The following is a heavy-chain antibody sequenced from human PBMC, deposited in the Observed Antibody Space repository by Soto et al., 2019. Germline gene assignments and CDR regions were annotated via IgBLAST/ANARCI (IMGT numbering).Heavy chain of an antibody. CDR1: GGSISSSNW. CDR2: IYHSGST. CDR3: ARILGVLGVGATGWFDP. D-gene: IGHD1-26*01. V-gene: IGHV4-4*02. Sequence: QVQLQESGPGLVKPSGTLSLTCAVSGGSISSSNWWSWVRQPPGKGLEWIGEIYHSGSTNYNPSLKSRVPMSLDKSNNQFSLKLSSVTAADTAVYYCARILGVLGVGATGWFDPWGQGTLVTVSS. J-gene: IGHJ5*02.